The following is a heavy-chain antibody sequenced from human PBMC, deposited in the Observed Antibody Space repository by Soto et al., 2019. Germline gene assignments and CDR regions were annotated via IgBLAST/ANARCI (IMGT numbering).Heavy chain of an antibody. J-gene: IGHJ4*02. Sequence: EVQLVESGGGLVQPGGSLRLSCAASGFTFNRYWMKWVRQAPGMGLEWMGNINQDGSEKHYEDSVKGRFTISRDNAKDSVYLHMNSLKAEGAAMYYCARGGYDYCNPFEYWGQGTLVTVSS. CDR3: ARGGYDYCNPFEY. V-gene: IGHV3-7*04. CDR2: INQDGSEK. D-gene: IGHD4-4*01. CDR1: GFTFNRYW.